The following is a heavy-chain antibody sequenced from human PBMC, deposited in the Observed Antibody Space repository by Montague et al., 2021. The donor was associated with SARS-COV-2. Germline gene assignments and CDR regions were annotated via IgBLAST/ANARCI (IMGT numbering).Heavy chain of an antibody. D-gene: IGHD6-13*01. CDR2: ISYEGSVQ. Sequence: SLRLSCAASGFIFSNFGMHWVRQAPGKGLEWVALISYEGSVQLYADSVKGRFTISRDNSQNTLYLQMNSLRLDDTAVYYCVRGAPNSSNAFDAWGQGTMVTVSS. CDR3: VRGAPNSSNAFDA. CDR1: GFIFSNFG. J-gene: IGHJ3*01. V-gene: IGHV3-30*03.